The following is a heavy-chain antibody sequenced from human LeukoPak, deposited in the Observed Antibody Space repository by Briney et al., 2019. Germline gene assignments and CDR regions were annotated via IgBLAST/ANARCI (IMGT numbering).Heavy chain of an antibody. CDR1: GFTFSTYS. CDR3: AKRDRRITMIVVDHDY. Sequence: PGGSLRLSCAASGFTFSTYSMYWVRQAPGKGLEWVSYIGRSSSPIYYADSVKGRFTISRDNSKNTLYLQMNSLRAEDTAVYYCAKRDRRITMIVVDHDYWGQGTLVTVSS. J-gene: IGHJ4*02. D-gene: IGHD3-22*01. CDR2: IGRSSSPI. V-gene: IGHV3-48*01.